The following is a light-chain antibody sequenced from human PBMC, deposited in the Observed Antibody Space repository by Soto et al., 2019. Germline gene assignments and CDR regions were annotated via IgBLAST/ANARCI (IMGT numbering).Light chain of an antibody. Sequence: QSALTQPASVSASPGQSITISCAGTSSDVGGWPHVSWYQQHPGKAPKLMIYEVSNRPSGVSNRFSGSKSGNTASLTISGLQAEDEADYYCSSYTSSSTLVFGGGTKLTVL. V-gene: IGLV2-14*01. CDR2: EVS. J-gene: IGLJ2*01. CDR3: SSYTSSSTLV. CDR1: SSDVGGWPH.